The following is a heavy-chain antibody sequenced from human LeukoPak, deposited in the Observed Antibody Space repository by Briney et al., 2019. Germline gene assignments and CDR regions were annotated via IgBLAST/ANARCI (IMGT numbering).Heavy chain of an antibody. J-gene: IGHJ2*01. V-gene: IGHV3-23*01. CDR2: ISGSGGST. CDR3: AAHSSSWPYWHFDL. Sequence: PGGSLRLSCAASGFTFSSYAMSWVRQAPGKGLEWVSAISGSGGSTYYADSVKGRFTISRDNSKNTLYLQMNSLRAEDTAVYYCAAHSSSWPYWHFDLWGRGTLVTVSS. CDR1: GFTFSSYA. D-gene: IGHD6-13*01.